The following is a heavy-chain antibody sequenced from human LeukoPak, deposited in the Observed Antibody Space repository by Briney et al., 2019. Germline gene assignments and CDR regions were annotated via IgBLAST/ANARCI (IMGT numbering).Heavy chain of an antibody. Sequence: SETLPLTCAVYGGSFNYYQWTWSWIRQPPGKGLEWIGEINHRGSTNYNPSPKSRVTISIDTSKNQFSLKLTSVTAADTAVYYCARGRRVEATFYYSYSVDVWGQGTTVTVSS. D-gene: IGHD1-1*01. J-gene: IGHJ6*02. V-gene: IGHV4-34*01. CDR1: GGSFNYYQWT. CDR2: INHRGST. CDR3: ARGRRVEATFYYSYSVDV.